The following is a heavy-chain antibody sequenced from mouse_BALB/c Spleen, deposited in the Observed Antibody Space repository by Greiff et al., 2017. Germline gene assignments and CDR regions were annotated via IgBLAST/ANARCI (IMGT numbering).Heavy chain of an antibody. CDR3: ARGGYYGSRNSSWFAY. CDR1: GFTFSSYG. J-gene: IGHJ3*01. Sequence: EVKLVESGGGLVQPGGSLKLSCAAAGFTFSSYGMSWVRQTPDKRLELVATINSNGGSTYYPDSVKGRFTISRDNAKNTLYLQMSSLKSEDTAMYYCARGGYYGSRNSSWFAYWAKGLWSLSLQ. V-gene: IGHV5-6-3*01. CDR2: INSNGGST. D-gene: IGHD1-1*01.